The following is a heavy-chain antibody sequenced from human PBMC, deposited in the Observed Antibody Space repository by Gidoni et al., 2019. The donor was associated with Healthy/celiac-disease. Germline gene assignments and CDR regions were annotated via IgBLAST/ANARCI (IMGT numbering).Heavy chain of an antibody. V-gene: IGHV1-69*01. CDR3: ARGYYCSGRYYPFDP. CDR1: GGTVSSYA. Sequence: QVQLVQSGAEGKTHASSVNVSCKACGGTVSSYAISWVRQAPGQGLEWLGWIIPIFGPANYAQKFQCRVTITADESMSTAYMELSSLMSEDTAVYYCARGYYCSGRYYPFDPWGQGTLVTVSS. J-gene: IGHJ5*02. CDR2: IIPIFGPA. D-gene: IGHD3-10*01.